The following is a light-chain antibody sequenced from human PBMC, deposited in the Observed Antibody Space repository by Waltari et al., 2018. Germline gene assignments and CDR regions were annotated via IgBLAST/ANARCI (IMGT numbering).Light chain of an antibody. Sequence: QSVLTQPPSVSGDPGQRVTVSCTGSSSTIGTNSVYWYQQFPGTAPRLLIYDNNKRPSGISDRFSGSKSSTSASLTITGLQPGDEADYYCGAWDSSLSAVLFGGGTRLTVL. CDR3: GAWDSSLSAVL. CDR1: SSTIGTNS. V-gene: IGLV1-51*01. J-gene: IGLJ2*01. CDR2: DNN.